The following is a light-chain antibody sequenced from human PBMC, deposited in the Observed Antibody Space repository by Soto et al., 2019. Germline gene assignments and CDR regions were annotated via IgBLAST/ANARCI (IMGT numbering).Light chain of an antibody. CDR3: QQYNNWPRT. J-gene: IGKJ2*01. V-gene: IGKV3-15*01. CDR1: QSANVN. CDR2: DAS. Sequence: ERAMTQSPATLSASPGERVTLSCRASQSANVNLAWNQHKPGQAPRLLIHDASTRATGIPARFSGSGSGTEFTLTISSLQSEDFAVYYCQQYNNWPRTFGQGTKLEIK.